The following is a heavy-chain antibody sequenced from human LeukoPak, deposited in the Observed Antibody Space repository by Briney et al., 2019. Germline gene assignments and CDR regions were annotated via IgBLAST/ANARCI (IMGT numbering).Heavy chain of an antibody. CDR2: ISYDGSNK. CDR3: AKYDVAGTRTDY. V-gene: IGHV3-30*18. Sequence: GGSLRLSCAASGFTFSSYGMHRVRQAPGKGLEWVAVISYDGSNKYYADSVKGRFTISRGNSKNTLYLQMNSLRAEDTAVYYCAKYDVAGTRTDYWGQGTLVTVSS. CDR1: GFTFSSYG. D-gene: IGHD6-19*01. J-gene: IGHJ4*02.